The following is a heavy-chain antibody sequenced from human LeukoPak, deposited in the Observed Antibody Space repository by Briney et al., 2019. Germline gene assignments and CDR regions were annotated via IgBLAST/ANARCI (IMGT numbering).Heavy chain of an antibody. V-gene: IGHV1-2*02. CDR2: INPNSGGT. D-gene: IGHD2-15*01. J-gene: IGHJ4*02. Sequence: ASVKVSCKASGYTFTGYYMHWVRQAPGQGLEWMGWINPNSGGTNYAQKFQGRVTMTGDTSISTAYMELSRLRSDDTAVYYCAREIGYCSGGSCYPDYWGQGTLVTVSS. CDR1: GYTFTGYY. CDR3: AREIGYCSGGSCYPDY.